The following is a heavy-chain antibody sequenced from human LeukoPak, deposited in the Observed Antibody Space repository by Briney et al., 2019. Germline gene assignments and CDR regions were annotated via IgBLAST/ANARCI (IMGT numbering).Heavy chain of an antibody. CDR1: GFTFSSHW. CDR3: ARGTIAAAGYYYFDY. V-gene: IGHV3-74*01. Sequence: PGGSLRLSCAASGFTFSSHWMHWVRQAPGKGLVWVSRINSDGSITTYADSAQGRFTISRDNAKNSLYLQMNSLRAEDTAVYYCARGTIAAAGYYYFDYWGQGTQVTVSS. D-gene: IGHD6-13*01. CDR2: INSDGSIT. J-gene: IGHJ4*02.